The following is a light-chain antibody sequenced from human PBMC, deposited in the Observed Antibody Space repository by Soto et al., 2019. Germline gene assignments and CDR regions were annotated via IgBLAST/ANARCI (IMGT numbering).Light chain of an antibody. Sequence: EIVLTQFPGTLSLSPGERVTLSCRASESVSSSYLAWYQQKPGQAPRLLIYGASSRATGIPDRFSGSGSGTDFTLTINRLDPEDFAVYYCQQYGNSPWTFGQGTKVEIK. V-gene: IGKV3-20*01. CDR1: ESVSSSY. CDR2: GAS. CDR3: QQYGNSPWT. J-gene: IGKJ1*01.